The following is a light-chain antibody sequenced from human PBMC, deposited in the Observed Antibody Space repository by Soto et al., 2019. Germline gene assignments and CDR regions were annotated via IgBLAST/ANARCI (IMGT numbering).Light chain of an antibody. CDR3: KQYGSSGT. J-gene: IGKJ4*02. V-gene: IGKV3-20*01. CDR2: GAS. Sequence: VSKQSPATTSVSPGARVTISGRASQSVATNLAWYQQRPGQAPRLLIYGASKRAIGLPVRFSSSGSGTDFTLTIRRLEPEEFAVDYRKQYGSSGTFGPGTKVEIK. CDR1: QSVATN.